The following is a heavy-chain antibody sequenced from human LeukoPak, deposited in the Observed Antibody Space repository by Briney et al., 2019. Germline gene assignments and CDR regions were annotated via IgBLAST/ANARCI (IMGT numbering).Heavy chain of an antibody. V-gene: IGHV4-4*07. CDR1: GNSFGDYY. CDR3: TRERREQLLPPYTRSVTYFDY. CDR2: IYTSGST. Sequence: SETLSLTCTVSGNSFGDYYWSWIRQPAGKGLEWIGRIYTSGSTTYNPSLKSRVTMSVDTSKSQFSLNLMSVTAADTAVYYCTRERREQLLPPYTRSVTYFDYWGQGTLVTVSS. J-gene: IGHJ4*02. D-gene: IGHD2-2*01.